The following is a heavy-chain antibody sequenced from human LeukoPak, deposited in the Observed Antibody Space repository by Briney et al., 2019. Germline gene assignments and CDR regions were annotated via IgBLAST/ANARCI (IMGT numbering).Heavy chain of an antibody. CDR2: VYDSGSA. Sequence: SETLSLTCTVSGVSISTYYWIWIRPPPGKGVEWIGYVYDSGSANYNPSLKSRVTISVDTSKNQFSLKLSSVTAADTAVYYCAKHGGSWTFDYWGQGTLVTVSS. D-gene: IGHD6-13*01. V-gene: IGHV4-59*08. CDR1: GVSISTYY. J-gene: IGHJ4*02. CDR3: AKHGGSWTFDY.